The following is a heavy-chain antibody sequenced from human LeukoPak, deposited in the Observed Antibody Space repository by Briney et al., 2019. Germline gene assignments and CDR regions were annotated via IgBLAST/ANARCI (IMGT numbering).Heavy chain of an antibody. J-gene: IGHJ4*02. CDR2: INHSGST. D-gene: IGHD5-24*01. CDR1: GGSFSGYY. V-gene: IGHV4-34*01. Sequence: PSETLSLTCAVYGGSFSGYYWSWIRQPPGKGLEWIGEINHSGSTNYNPSLKSRVTISVDTSKNQFSLKLSSVTAADTAVYYCAREGGTFGRDGYNKNYFDYWGQGTLVTVSS. CDR3: AREGGTFGRDGYNKNYFDY.